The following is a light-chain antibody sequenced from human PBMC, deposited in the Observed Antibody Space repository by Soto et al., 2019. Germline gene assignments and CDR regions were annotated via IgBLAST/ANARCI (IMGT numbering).Light chain of an antibody. J-gene: IGKJ4*01. CDR2: AAT. CDR3: QQANSLPLT. Sequence: DIQMTQSPSILFASVGDRFTITCRATQGISNWLAWYQQKQGQXPKXXIYAATSLQDGVPLRFSGSGSGADLTITISALKPEDGETDDCQQANSLPLTFGGGTKVDIK. V-gene: IGKV1-12*01. CDR1: QGISNW.